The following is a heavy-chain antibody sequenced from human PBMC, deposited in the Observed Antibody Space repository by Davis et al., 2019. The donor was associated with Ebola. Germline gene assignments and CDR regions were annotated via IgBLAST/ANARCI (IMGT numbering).Heavy chain of an antibody. J-gene: IGHJ4*02. CDR2: LNAGNGNT. CDR1: GFTSTRYG. CDR3: ARGPGI. V-gene: IGHV1-3*01. D-gene: IGHD1-26*01. Sequence: ASVKVSCKASGFTSTRYGIHRVRQAPGQRLEWMGWLNAGNGNTSATQKFQARVTISRDTSASTAYMELNSLSSGDTAVYYCARGPGIWGQGTLVTVSS.